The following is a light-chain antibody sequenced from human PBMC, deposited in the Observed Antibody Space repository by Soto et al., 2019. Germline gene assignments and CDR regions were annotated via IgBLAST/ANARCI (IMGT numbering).Light chain of an antibody. CDR2: KAS. V-gene: IGKV1-5*03. Sequence: DLQMTQSPSTLSASVGDRVTITCRASQSISTWLAWYQQKPGKAPKLLIYKASSLGSGVPSRFSGSGSGTEFTLTISSLQPDDFATYYCQQYNSYSRTFGQGTKVEIK. CDR1: QSISTW. CDR3: QQYNSYSRT. J-gene: IGKJ1*01.